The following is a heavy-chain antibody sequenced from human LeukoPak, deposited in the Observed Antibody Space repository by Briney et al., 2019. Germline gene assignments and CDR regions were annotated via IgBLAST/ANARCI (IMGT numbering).Heavy chain of an antibody. J-gene: IGHJ6*03. CDR3: ARGDSSGFPYYSHYMDV. Sequence: SETLSLTCTVSGGSISSSSYDWGWLRQPPGKGLEWIGSIYYSGSTYYNPSLKSRVTISVDTSKNQFSLKLRSVTPAYTAVYYCARGDSSGFPYYSHYMDVWGKGTTVTVSS. CDR1: GGSISSSSYD. D-gene: IGHD3-22*01. CDR2: IYYSGST. V-gene: IGHV4-39*01.